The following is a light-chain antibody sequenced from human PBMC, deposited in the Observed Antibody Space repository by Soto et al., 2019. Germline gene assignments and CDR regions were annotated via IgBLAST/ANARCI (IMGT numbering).Light chain of an antibody. CDR3: QQYGSSPRFT. Sequence: EIELTQSPGTLSLSSGERATLSCRASQSVSSSYLAWYQQKPGQAPRLLIYGASSRATGIPDRFSGSGSGTDFTLTISRLEPEDFAVYYCQQYGSSPRFTFGPGTKVDIK. CDR1: QSVSSSY. V-gene: IGKV3-20*01. J-gene: IGKJ3*01. CDR2: GAS.